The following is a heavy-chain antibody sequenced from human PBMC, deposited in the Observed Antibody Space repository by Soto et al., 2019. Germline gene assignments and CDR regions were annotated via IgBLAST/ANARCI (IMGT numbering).Heavy chain of an antibody. J-gene: IGHJ4*02. D-gene: IGHD6-19*01. CDR3: AKSWQSFDI. CDR2: IGGSGDTT. Sequence: EVQLLESGGGLVQPGGSPSLSCAASGFVFSNYTMTWVRQAPGKGLEWVSPIGGSGDTTYYADSVKGRFAISRDNSKNTLDLQMDSLRAEDTGAYYCAKSWQSFDIWGQGTLVTVSS. CDR1: GFVFSNYT. V-gene: IGHV3-23*01.